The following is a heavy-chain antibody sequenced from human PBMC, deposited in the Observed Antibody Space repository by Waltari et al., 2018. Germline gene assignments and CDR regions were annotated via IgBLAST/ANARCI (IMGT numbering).Heavy chain of an antibody. CDR1: GGSFSGYY. Sequence: QVQLQQWGAGLLKPSETLSLTCAVYGGSFSGYYWRWIRQPPGKGLEWIGEINHSGSTNYNPSLKSRVTISVDTSKNQFSLKLSSVTAADTAVYYCARGVDTAMVPWFDPWGQGTLVTVSS. CDR3: ARGVDTAMVPWFDP. CDR2: INHSGST. V-gene: IGHV4-34*01. J-gene: IGHJ5*02. D-gene: IGHD5-18*01.